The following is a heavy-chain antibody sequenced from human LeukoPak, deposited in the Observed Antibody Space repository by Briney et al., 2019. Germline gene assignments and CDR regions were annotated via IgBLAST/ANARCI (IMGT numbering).Heavy chain of an antibody. CDR2: INPNSGGT. CDR3: ARASGSYYGTHYFDY. D-gene: IGHD1-26*01. V-gene: IGHV1-2*02. J-gene: IGHJ4*02. CDR1: GYTFTGYY. Sequence: GASVKVSCKASGYTFTGYYMHWVRQAPGQGLEWMGWINPNSGGTNYAQKFQGRVTMTRDTSISTAYMELSRLRSEDTAVYYCARASGSYYGTHYFDYWGQGTLVTVSS.